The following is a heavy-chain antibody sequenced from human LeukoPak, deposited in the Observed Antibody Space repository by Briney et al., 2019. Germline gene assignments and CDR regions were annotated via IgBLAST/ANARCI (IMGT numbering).Heavy chain of an antibody. CDR1: GFTFSSYS. CDR2: ISSSSSYI. CDR3: AKTNYFDSSGDKPYTTHFDY. V-gene: IGHV3-21*04. J-gene: IGHJ4*02. Sequence: GRSLRLSCAASGFTFSSYSMNWVRQAPGKGLEWVSSISSSSSYIYYADSVKGRFTISRDNAKNSLYLQMDSLRAEDTAIYYCAKTNYFDSSGDKPYTTHFDYWGQGTLVTVSS. D-gene: IGHD3-22*01.